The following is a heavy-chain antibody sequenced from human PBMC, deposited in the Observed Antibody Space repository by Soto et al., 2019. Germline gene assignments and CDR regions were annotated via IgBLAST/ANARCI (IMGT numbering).Heavy chain of an antibody. V-gene: IGHV5-51*03. CDR2: IYPGDSDT. D-gene: IGHD2-2*03. Sequence: EVQLVQSGAEVKKPGESLKISCKGSGYSFTSYWIGWVRQMPGKGLEWMGIIYPGDSDTIYSPSFQGQVTISADKSSSTAYLQWSSLKASDTAMYYCARGSGYCSSTSCYRGYYYYMDVWGKGTTVTVSS. J-gene: IGHJ6*03. CDR3: ARGSGYCSSTSCYRGYYYYMDV. CDR1: GYSFTSYW.